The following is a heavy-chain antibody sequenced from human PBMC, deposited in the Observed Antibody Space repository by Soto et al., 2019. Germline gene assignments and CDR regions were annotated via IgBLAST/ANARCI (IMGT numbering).Heavy chain of an antibody. CDR1: GGTLSSYA. CDR3: ARDIRGYSYGTFDY. D-gene: IGHD5-18*01. CDR2: IIPIFGTA. V-gene: IGHV1-69*13. J-gene: IGHJ4*02. Sequence: SVKVSCKASGGTLSSYAISWVRQAPGQGLEWMGGIIPIFGTANYAQKFQGRVTITADESTSTAYMELSSLRSEDTAVYYCARDIRGYSYGTFDYWGQGTLGTVS.